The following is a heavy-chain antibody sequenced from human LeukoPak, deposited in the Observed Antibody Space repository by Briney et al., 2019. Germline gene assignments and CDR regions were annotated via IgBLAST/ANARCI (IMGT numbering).Heavy chain of an antibody. D-gene: IGHD2-21*02. J-gene: IGHJ6*03. CDR3: ARDKAEYCGGDCYPYYYYYMDV. V-gene: IGHV3-11*04. Sequence: GSLRLSCAASGFTFSDYYVSWIRQAPGKGLEWVSYISSSGSTIYYADSVKGRFTISRDNAKNSLYLQMNSLRAEDTAVYYCARDKAEYCGGDCYPYYYYYMDVWGKGTTVTVSS. CDR1: GFTFSDYY. CDR2: ISSSGSTI.